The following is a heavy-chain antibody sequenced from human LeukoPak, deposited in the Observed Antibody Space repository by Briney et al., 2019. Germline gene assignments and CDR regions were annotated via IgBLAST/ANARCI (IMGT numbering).Heavy chain of an antibody. Sequence: ASVKVSCKASGYTFTGYYMHWVRQAPGQGLEWMGWISAYNGHTNYAQKLQGRVTMTTDTSTSTAYMELRSLRSDDTAVYYCARGGRWELPRPYAFDVWGQGTMVTVSS. V-gene: IGHV1-18*04. CDR3: ARGGRWELPRPYAFDV. CDR1: GYTFTGYY. D-gene: IGHD1-26*01. CDR2: ISAYNGHT. J-gene: IGHJ3*01.